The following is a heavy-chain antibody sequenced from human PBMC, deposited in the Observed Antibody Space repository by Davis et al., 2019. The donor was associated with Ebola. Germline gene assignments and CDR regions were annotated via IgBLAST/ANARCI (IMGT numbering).Heavy chain of an antibody. CDR1: GFTFSNYA. CDR2: ITPKGGTT. CDR3: ARGVYYMDV. V-gene: IGHV3-23*01. J-gene: IGHJ6*03. Sequence: GESLKISCAASGFTFSNYAMTWVRQPPGKGLEWVSTITPKGGTTYYADSVKGRFTISRDNSKNTLYVQMNRLRAEDTAVYYCARGVYYMDVWGKGTTVTVSS.